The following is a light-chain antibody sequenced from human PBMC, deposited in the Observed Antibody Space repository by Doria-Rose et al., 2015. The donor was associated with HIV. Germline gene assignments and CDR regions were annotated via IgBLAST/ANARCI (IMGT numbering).Light chain of an antibody. CDR1: QSFSSTF. V-gene: IGKV3-20*01. Sequence: EIVMTQSPGTLSLSPGERATLSCRASQSFSSTFLAWYQQKPGQAPSLLIYDGSTRVTGIPDRFSASGSVTDFTLTINRLEPEDFALYYCRQYGTSWTFGQGTKVEI. CDR3: RQYGTSWT. CDR2: DGS. J-gene: IGKJ1*01.